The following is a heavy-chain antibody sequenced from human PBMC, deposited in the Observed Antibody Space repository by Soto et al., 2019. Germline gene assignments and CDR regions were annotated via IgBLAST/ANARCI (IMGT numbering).Heavy chain of an antibody. CDR3: ARGDSSGSNYYYYYYMDV. D-gene: IGHD6-19*01. V-gene: IGHV4-34*01. Sequence: SETLSLTCAVYGGSFSGYYWSWIRQPPGKGLEWIGEINHSGSTNYNPSLKSRVTISVDTSKNQFSLKLSSVTAADTAVYYCARGDSSGSNYYYYYYMDVWGKGTTVTVSS. J-gene: IGHJ6*03. CDR2: INHSGST. CDR1: GGSFSGYY.